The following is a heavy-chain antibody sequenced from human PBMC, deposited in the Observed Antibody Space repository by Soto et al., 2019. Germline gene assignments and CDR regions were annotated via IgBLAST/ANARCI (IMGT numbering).Heavy chain of an antibody. CDR2: VYYSGST. D-gene: IGHD4-17*01. Sequence: PSETLSLTCTVSGGSVSSGSYYWRWIRQPPGKGLEWIGYVYYSGSTNYNPSLKSRVNTSVDTSENQFSLKLSSVTAAETVVYYCARGDYGGNYDYWGQGTLVTVSS. CDR3: ARGDYGGNYDY. V-gene: IGHV4-61*01. J-gene: IGHJ4*02. CDR1: GGSVSSGSYY.